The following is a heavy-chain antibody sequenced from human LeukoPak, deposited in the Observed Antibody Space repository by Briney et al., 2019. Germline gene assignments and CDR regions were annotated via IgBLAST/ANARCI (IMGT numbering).Heavy chain of an antibody. D-gene: IGHD3-3*01. CDR1: GGSISSGSYY. J-gene: IGHJ4*02. Sequence: SETLSLTCTVSGGSISSGSYYWSWIRRPAGKGLEWIVRIYTSGSTNYNPSLKSRVTISVDTSKNQFSLKLSSVTAADTAVYYCARATKITIFGVVIIGRYFDYWGQGTLVTVSS. CDR3: ARATKITIFGVVIIGRYFDY. CDR2: IYTSGST. V-gene: IGHV4-61*02.